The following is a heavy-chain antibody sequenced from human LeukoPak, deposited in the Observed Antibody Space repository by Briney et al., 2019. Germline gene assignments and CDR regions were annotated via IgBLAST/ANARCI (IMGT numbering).Heavy chain of an antibody. D-gene: IGHD4-17*01. J-gene: IGHJ4*02. CDR1: GFTFSSYW. Sequence: PGGSLRLSCAASGFTFSSYWTHWVRQAPGKGLVWVSRINSDGSSTSYADSVKGRFTISRDNAKNTLYLQMNSLRAEDTAVYYCARGSYGDYYFDYWGQGTLVTVSS. CDR2: INSDGSST. CDR3: ARGSYGDYYFDY. V-gene: IGHV3-74*01.